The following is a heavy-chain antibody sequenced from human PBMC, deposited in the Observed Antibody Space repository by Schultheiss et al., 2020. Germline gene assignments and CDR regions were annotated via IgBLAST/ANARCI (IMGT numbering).Heavy chain of an antibody. J-gene: IGHJ4*02. V-gene: IGHV3-53*01. CDR2: ITASGGST. D-gene: IGHD5-24*01. CDR3: ARVRLRVEMATILDY. CDR1: GFTVSSNY. Sequence: GGSLRLSCAASGFTVSSNYMSWVRQAPGKGLEWVSSITASGGSTFYADSVKGRFTISRDNSKNTLYLQMNSLRAEDTAVYYCARVRLRVEMATILDYWGQGTLVTVSS.